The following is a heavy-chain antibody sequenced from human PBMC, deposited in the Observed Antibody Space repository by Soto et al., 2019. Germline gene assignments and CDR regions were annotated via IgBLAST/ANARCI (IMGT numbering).Heavy chain of an antibody. J-gene: IGHJ6*02. D-gene: IGHD7-27*01. CDR2: ISSSSSTI. Sequence: PGGSLRLSCAASGFTFSSYSMNWVRQAPGKGLEWVSYISSSSSTIYYADSVKGRFTISRDNAKNSLYLQMNSLRDEDTAVYYCARDDWGSDYYYGMDVWGQGITVTVSS. CDR3: ARDDWGSDYYYGMDV. V-gene: IGHV3-48*02. CDR1: GFTFSSYS.